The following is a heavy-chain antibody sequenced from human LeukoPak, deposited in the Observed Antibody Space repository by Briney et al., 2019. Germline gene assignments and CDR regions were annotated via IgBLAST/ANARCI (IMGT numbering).Heavy chain of an antibody. CDR2: IDHSGGT. CDR1: GGSLSGGSLSGYR. V-gene: IGHV4-34*01. CDR3: ARSPAVAGHTDYYFDY. J-gene: IGHJ4*02. D-gene: IGHD6-19*01. Sequence: PSETLSLTCAVFGGSLSGGSLSGYRWNWIRQPPGKGLQWIGEIDHSGGTNYNPSLKSRVTISLDTSKIQFSLKLSSVTAADTAVYYCARSPAVAGHTDYYFDYWGQGTLVTVSS.